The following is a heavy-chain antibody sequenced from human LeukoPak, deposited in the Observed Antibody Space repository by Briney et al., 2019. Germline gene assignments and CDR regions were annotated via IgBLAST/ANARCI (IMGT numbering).Heavy chain of an antibody. V-gene: IGHV3-23*01. D-gene: IGHD4-17*01. Sequence: GGSLRLSCVASGFTFSNYAMSWVRQAPGKGLEWVSSISSSGGSPYYADSVKGRFTISRDNPKNTLYLQMNSLRVEDTAVYYCAKRSGDYYYYGLDVWGQGTTVTVSS. CDR1: GFTFSNYA. J-gene: IGHJ6*02. CDR2: ISSSGGSP. CDR3: AKRSGDYYYYGLDV.